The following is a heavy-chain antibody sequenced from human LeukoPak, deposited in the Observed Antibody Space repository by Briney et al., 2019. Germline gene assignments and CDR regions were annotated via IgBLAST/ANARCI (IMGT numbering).Heavy chain of an antibody. CDR1: GGSFSSSTYY. Sequence: SETLSLTCSVSGGSFSSSTYYWGWIRQPPGKGLEWIGAIYYSGTSYYNSSLKSRVTISVDTSKNQFSLKLSSVTAADTAVYFCARDSASYSSISWFDPWGQGTLVTVSS. J-gene: IGHJ5*02. V-gene: IGHV4-39*02. CDR3: ARDSASYSSISWFDP. CDR2: IYYSGTS. D-gene: IGHD6-13*01.